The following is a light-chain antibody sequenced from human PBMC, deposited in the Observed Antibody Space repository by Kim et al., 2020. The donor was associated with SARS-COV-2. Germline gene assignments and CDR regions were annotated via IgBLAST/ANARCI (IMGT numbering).Light chain of an antibody. Sequence: SYELTQPPSVSVAPGKTARITCGGNKIGSKSAHWYQQKPGQAPVLVIYQDSDRPSGIPERFSGSNSGNTATLTISRVEAGDEADYYCQVWDSSSDDWVFG. V-gene: IGLV3-21*04. J-gene: IGLJ3*02. CDR2: QDS. CDR1: KIGSKS. CDR3: QVWDSSSDDWV.